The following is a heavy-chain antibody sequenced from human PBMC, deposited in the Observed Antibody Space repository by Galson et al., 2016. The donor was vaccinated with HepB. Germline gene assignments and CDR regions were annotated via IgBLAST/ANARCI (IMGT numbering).Heavy chain of an antibody. Sequence: ETLSLTCAVSGVSISSSDWWSWVRQPPGQGLEWIGQIFHSGRVNYTPSLASRVTISVDTSNNHFSLRLTSVTAADTALYYCAREKPGSGDFDYSGQGTLVTVSS. J-gene: IGHJ4*02. D-gene: IGHD3-10*01. CDR2: IFHSGRV. CDR3: AREKPGSGDFDY. V-gene: IGHV4-4*02. CDR1: GVSISSSDW.